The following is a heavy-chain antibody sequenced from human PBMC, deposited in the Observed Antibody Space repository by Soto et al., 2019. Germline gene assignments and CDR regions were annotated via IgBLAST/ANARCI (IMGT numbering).Heavy chain of an antibody. CDR2: ISYDGSNK. J-gene: IGHJ4*02. D-gene: IGHD6-19*01. V-gene: IGHV3-30*03. CDR1: GFTFSSYG. CDR3: ARVAGTYSSGYHFDY. Sequence: LRLSCAASGFTFSSYGMHWVRQAPGKGLEWVAVISYDGSNKYYADSVKGRFTISRDNSKNTLYLQMNSLRAEDTAVYSCARVAGTYSSGYHFDYWGQGTLVTVSS.